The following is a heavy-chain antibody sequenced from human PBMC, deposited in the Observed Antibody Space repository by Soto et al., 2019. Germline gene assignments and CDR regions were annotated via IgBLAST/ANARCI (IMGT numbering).Heavy chain of an antibody. D-gene: IGHD3-10*01. CDR3: ARDFGLRRFTGWFDP. CDR2: IWYDGSNK. CDR1: GFTFSSYG. V-gene: IGHV3-33*01. J-gene: IGHJ5*02. Sequence: PGGSLRLSCAASGFTFSSYGMHWVRQAPGKGLEWVAVIWYDGSNKYYADSVKGRFTISRDNSKNTLYLQMNSLRAEDTAVYYCARDFGLRRFTGWFDPWGQGTLVTVS.